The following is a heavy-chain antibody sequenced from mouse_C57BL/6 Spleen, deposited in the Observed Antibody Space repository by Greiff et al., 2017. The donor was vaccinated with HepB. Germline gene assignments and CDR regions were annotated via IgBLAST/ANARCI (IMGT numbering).Heavy chain of an antibody. V-gene: IGHV1-18*01. J-gene: IGHJ4*01. D-gene: IGHD4-1*01. CDR3: ARTRLGYYAMDY. Sequence: VQLKESGPELVKPGASVKIPCKASGYTFTDYNMDWVKQSHGKSLEWIGDINPNNGGTIYNQKFKGKATLTVDKSSSTAYMELRSLTSEDTAVYYCARTRLGYYAMDYWGQGTSVTVSS. CDR2: INPNNGGT. CDR1: GYTFTDYN.